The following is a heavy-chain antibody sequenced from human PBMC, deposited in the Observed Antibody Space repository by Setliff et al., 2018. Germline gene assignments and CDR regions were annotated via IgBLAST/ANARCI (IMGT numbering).Heavy chain of an antibody. CDR1: GFTFRSNA. V-gene: IGHV3-23*03. D-gene: IGHD3-16*02. CDR2: IYTGESTT. CDR3: AKSPVRFGIDVVIPSYFDS. Sequence: GGSLRLSCAASGFTFRSNAMNWVRQAPAKGLEWVYVIYTGESTTYYADSVKGRFTVSRDNTKNTLYLQMNDLRAEDTAIYYCAKSPVRFGIDVVIPSYFDSWGPGTLVTVSS. J-gene: IGHJ4*02.